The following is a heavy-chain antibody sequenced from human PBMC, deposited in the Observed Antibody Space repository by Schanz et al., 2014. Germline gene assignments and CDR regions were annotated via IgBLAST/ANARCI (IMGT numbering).Heavy chain of an antibody. CDR1: GYTFTTYG. CDR2: ISAYNGHT. V-gene: IGHV1-18*01. CDR3: XXXXGHVEQLVLEWYYAMDV. Sequence: QVQLVQSGSEVKKPGASVKVSCKASGYTFTTYGISWVRQAPEQGLEWMGWISAYNGHTNYAQKFQGRVTMTTDTSTSTAXXXXXSLRSDDTAVXXXXXXXGHVEQLVLEWYYAMDVWGQGTTVAVSS. D-gene: IGHD6-6*01. J-gene: IGHJ6*02.